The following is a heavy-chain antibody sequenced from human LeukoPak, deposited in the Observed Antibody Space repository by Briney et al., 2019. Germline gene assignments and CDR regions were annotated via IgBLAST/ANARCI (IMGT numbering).Heavy chain of an antibody. CDR1: GFTFSSYA. D-gene: IGHD2-21*01. CDR2: IYDTGTT. CDR3: ASAPSGGAAKDAFDI. Sequence: GSLRLPCAASGFTFSSYAMSWVRQAPGKGLEWIGHIYDTGTTSFSPSLRRRVSISVDMSKNQFSLKLSSVTAADTAIYFCASAPSGGAAKDAFDIWGQGTMVTVSS. V-gene: IGHV4-59*01. J-gene: IGHJ3*02.